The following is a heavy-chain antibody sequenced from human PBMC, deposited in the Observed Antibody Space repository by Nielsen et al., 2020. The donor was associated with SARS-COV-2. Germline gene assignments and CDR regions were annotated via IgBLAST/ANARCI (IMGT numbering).Heavy chain of an antibody. J-gene: IGHJ4*02. CDR2: IYYSGST. Sequence: SETLSLTCAVSGGSVSSNDWWTWVRQSPGKGLEWIGYIYYSGSTNYNPSLKSRVTISVDTSKNQFSLKLSSVTAADTAVYYCARGLTEEGYDAGVVFDYWGQGTLVTVSS. CDR1: GGSVSSNDW. D-gene: IGHD5-12*01. CDR3: ARGLTEEGYDAGVVFDY. V-gene: IGHV4-61*01.